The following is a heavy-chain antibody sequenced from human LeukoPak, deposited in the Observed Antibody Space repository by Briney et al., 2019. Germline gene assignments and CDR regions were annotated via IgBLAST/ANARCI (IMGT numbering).Heavy chain of an antibody. J-gene: IGHJ4*02. CDR2: LSYDGSNK. V-gene: IGHV3-33*01. CDR3: ARDGRVGGGSSRFDY. D-gene: IGHD2-15*01. CDR1: GFTFSSYG. Sequence: PGTSLRLSCAASGFTFSSYGMHWVRQAPGKGLEWVAVLSYDGSNKYYADSVKGRFTISRDNSKNTLYLQVNSLRAEDTAVYYCARDGRVGGGSSRFDYWGQGTLVTVSS.